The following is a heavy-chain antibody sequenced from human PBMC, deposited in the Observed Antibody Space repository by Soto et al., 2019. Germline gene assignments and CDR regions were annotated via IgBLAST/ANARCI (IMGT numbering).Heavy chain of an antibody. Sequence: EVQLLESGGGLVQPGGSLRLSCAASGFTFRSYAMSWVRQAPGKGLEWVSAISRSGDSTYYADSVKGRFIVSRDNSKNPLYRQLNSLRVEDMALYYCAKEETTVIKSIPYDAFDIWGQGTMVTVSS. D-gene: IGHD4-17*01. J-gene: IGHJ3*02. CDR3: AKEETTVIKSIPYDAFDI. CDR2: ISRSGDST. CDR1: GFTFRSYA. V-gene: IGHV3-23*01.